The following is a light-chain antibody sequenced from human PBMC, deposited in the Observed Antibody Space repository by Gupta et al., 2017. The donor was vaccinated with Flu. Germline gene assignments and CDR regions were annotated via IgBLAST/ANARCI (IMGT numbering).Light chain of an antibody. CDR3: VAWDDSLNGWV. Sequence: QSVLTQPPSASGTPGQRVTISCSGSASNIGSNTVIWYQQLPGTAPKVLIYSNNQRPSGVPDRFSGSKSGTSASLAISGLQSEDETDYYCVAWDDSLNGWVFGGGTKLSVL. CDR2: SNN. V-gene: IGLV1-44*01. CDR1: ASNIGSNT. J-gene: IGLJ3*02.